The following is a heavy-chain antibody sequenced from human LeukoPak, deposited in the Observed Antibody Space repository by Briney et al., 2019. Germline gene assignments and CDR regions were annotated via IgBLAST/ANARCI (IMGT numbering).Heavy chain of an antibody. V-gene: IGHV3-21*01. CDR1: GFTFSSYS. Sequence: GGSLRLSCAASGFTFSSYSMNWVRQAPGKGLEWVSSISSSSSYIYYADSVKGRFTISRDNAKNSLYLQMNSLRAEDTAVYYCARDYYASGETYYNWFDPWGQGTLVTVSS. J-gene: IGHJ5*02. D-gene: IGHD3-10*01. CDR3: ARDYYASGETYYNWFDP. CDR2: ISSSSSYI.